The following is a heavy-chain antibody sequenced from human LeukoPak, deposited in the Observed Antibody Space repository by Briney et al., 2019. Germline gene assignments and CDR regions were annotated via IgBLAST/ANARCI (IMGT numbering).Heavy chain of an antibody. CDR3: ARALSGYYGHDY. D-gene: IGHD3-22*01. Sequence: ASVKVSCKASGGSFRNYAISRVRQAPGQGPEWMGGIVPFFNTPNYAQKFQGRVTITTDAATSTVYMELSSLGSEDTAVYYCARALSGYYGHDYWGQGTLVTVSS. J-gene: IGHJ4*02. V-gene: IGHV1-69*05. CDR1: GGSFRNYA. CDR2: IVPFFNTP.